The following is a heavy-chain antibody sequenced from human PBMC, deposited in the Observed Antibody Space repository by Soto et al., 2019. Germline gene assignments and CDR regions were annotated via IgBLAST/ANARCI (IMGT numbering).Heavy chain of an antibody. CDR2: VNPILATS. D-gene: IGHD3-10*01. V-gene: IGHV1-69*08. CDR1: GDTFSFYT. Sequence: QVQLVQSGAEVKKPGSSVKVSCKASGDTFSFYTLNWIRQAPGQGFEWVGRVNPILATSSSAHKFQGRGSMFADKSTGTAYMELRSLRSADTAVYYCPTSYGSGSRPFDYWGQGTPVTVSS. CDR3: PTSYGSGSRPFDY. J-gene: IGHJ4*02.